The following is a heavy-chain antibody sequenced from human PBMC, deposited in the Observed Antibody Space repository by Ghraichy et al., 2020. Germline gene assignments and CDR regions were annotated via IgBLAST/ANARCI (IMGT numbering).Heavy chain of an antibody. V-gene: IGHV4-30-2*01. CDR3: ARAPYDDDGFYDDGFDI. J-gene: IGHJ3*02. CDR1: GGSITSGSFS. Sequence: SCAVSGGSITSGSFSWSWIRQPPGKGLEWIGYIYKSGATHYNPSLKSRVTISLDDSRNQFSLRLNSVTAADTAVYYCARAPYDDDGFYDDGFDIWGQGTMFTVSS. D-gene: IGHD3-22*01. CDR2: IYKSGAT.